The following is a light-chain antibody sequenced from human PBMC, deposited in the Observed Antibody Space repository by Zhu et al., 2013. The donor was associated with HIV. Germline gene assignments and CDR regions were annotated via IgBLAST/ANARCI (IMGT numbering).Light chain of an antibody. Sequence: SYEVTQPPSVSVSPRQTANISCSGHNLEDKYTSWYQQKPGQSPILVIYQDNKRPSGIPGRFSGSNSGNTATLTISGTQALDEADYFCQVWDSGTAVFGGGTRLTVL. CDR2: QDN. J-gene: IGLJ3*02. CDR1: NLEDKY. CDR3: QVWDSGTAV. V-gene: IGLV3-1*01.